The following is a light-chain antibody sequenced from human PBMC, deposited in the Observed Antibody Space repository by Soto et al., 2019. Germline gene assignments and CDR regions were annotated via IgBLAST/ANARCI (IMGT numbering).Light chain of an antibody. V-gene: IGLV3-1*01. CDR1: GLGDKY. CDR2: QDN. CDR3: QAWDRRTVV. Sequence: SCELSQPPSVSVSPGQTASITCSGDGLGDKYACWYQQKPGQSPVLVIYQDNKRPSGTPARFSGSNSGNTATLTISGTQAMDEADYYCQAWDRRTVVFGGWTKLTVL. J-gene: IGLJ3*02.